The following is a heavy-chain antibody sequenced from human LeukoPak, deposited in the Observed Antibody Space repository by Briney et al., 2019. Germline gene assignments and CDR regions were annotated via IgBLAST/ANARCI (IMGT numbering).Heavy chain of an antibody. CDR1: GFTFSSYA. V-gene: IGHV3-23*01. Sequence: GGSLRLSCAASGFTFSSYAMSWVRQAPGKGLEWVSALTTGGDSTYYADSVKGRFTISRDNSKNTLYLQMNSLRAEDTAVYYCAKDSTGKYFDYWGQGTLVTVSS. CDR2: LTTGGDST. J-gene: IGHJ4*02. CDR3: AKDSTGKYFDY. D-gene: IGHD3-10*01.